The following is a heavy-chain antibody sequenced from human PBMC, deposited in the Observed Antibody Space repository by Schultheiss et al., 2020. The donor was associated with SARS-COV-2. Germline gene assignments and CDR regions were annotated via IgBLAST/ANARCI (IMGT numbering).Heavy chain of an antibody. J-gene: IGHJ4*02. Sequence: GESLKISCAASGFTFSSYSMSWVRQAPGKGLDYVSTIRVSGGSTYYADSVKGRFTTSRDNSKNTLYLQMNSLRAEDTAVYYCARGVAAARSRTYYFDYWGQGTLVTVSS. V-gene: IGHV3-23*01. CDR3: ARGVAAARSRTYYFDY. CDR1: GFTFSSYS. D-gene: IGHD6-13*01. CDR2: IRVSGGST.